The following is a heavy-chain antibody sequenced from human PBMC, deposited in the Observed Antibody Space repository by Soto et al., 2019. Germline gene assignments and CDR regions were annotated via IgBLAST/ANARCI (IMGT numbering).Heavy chain of an antibody. CDR1: GYTFTSYC. Sequence: QVQLVQSGAEVKKPRASVKVSCKASGYTFTSYCMHWVRQAPGQGLEWMGIINPSGGSTSYAQKFQGRVTMTRDTSTSTVYMELSSLRTEDTAVYYCARATYYYGSGSYSHFDYWGQGTLVTVSS. D-gene: IGHD3-10*01. V-gene: IGHV1-46*03. CDR3: ARATYYYGSGSYSHFDY. CDR2: INPSGGST. J-gene: IGHJ4*02.